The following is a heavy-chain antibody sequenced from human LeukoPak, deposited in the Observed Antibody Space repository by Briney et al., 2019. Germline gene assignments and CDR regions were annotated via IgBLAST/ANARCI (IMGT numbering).Heavy chain of an antibody. Sequence: SETLSLTCTVSGYSISSGYYWGWIRQPPGKGLEWIANIYHSGNTYDNPSLKSRVTMSVDTSKNQFSLKLSSVTAADTAVYYCAREADDYGDYGALDVWGKGTTVTISS. CDR1: GYSISSGYY. J-gene: IGHJ6*04. V-gene: IGHV4-38-2*02. D-gene: IGHD4-17*01. CDR2: IYHSGNT. CDR3: AREADDYGDYGALDV.